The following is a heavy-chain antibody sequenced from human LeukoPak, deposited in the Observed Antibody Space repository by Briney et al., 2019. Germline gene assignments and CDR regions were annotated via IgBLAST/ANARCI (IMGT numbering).Heavy chain of an antibody. Sequence: LAGGSLRLSCAASGFTFSSYAMSWVRQAPGKGLEWVSAISGSGGSTYYADSVKGRFTISRDNSKNTLYLQMNSLRAEDTAVYYCAKDSDYDFWSGYLDVWGKGTTVTVSS. CDR2: ISGSGGST. V-gene: IGHV3-23*01. CDR1: GFTFSSYA. J-gene: IGHJ6*04. CDR3: AKDSDYDFWSGYLDV. D-gene: IGHD3-3*01.